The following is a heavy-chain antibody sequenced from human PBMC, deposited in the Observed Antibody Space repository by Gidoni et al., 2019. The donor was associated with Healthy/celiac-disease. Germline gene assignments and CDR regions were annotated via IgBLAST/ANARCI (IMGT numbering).Heavy chain of an antibody. J-gene: IGHJ4*02. V-gene: IGHV4-39*01. D-gene: IGHD4-17*01. Sequence: DGLEWIGSIYYSGSTYYNPSLKSRVTISVDTSKNQFSLKLSSVTAADTAVYYCARHEAVGYGDYVGIADYWGQGTLVTVSS. CDR3: ARHEAVGYGDYVGIADY. CDR2: IYYSGST.